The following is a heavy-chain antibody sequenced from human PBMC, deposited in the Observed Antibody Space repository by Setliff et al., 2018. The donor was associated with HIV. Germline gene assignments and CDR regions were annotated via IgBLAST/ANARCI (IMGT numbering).Heavy chain of an antibody. J-gene: IGHJ4*02. Sequence: LSLTCGVSSGSINGYHWSWVRQAPGRGLEWIGYVSYSGSTSYNPSLNSRVIMSVDASRDQYSLKLSSVTAADTAVYYCARTRGRALLSYYFDSWGQGRLVTVSS. CDR2: VSYSGST. V-gene: IGHV4-59*01. CDR1: SGSINGYH. CDR3: ARTRGRALLSYYFDS.